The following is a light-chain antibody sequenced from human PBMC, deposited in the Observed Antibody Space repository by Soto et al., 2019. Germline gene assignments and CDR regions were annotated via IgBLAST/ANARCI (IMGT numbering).Light chain of an antibody. CDR1: SSDIGGYNY. Sequence: QSVLTQPASVSGSPGQSITISCTGTSSDIGGYNYVSWYQQHPGKVPKLIIYEVTNRPSGVSDRFSGSESGNTASLTISGLQAEDEADYYCSSFTTSSALIFGGGTKLTVL. CDR2: EVT. CDR3: SSFTTSSALI. V-gene: IGLV2-14*01. J-gene: IGLJ2*01.